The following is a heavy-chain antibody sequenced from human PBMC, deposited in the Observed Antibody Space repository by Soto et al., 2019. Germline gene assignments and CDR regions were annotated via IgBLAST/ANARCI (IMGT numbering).Heavy chain of an antibody. V-gene: IGHV6-1*01. CDR1: GDTVSSTSVS. J-gene: IGHJ4*02. CDR2: TYYKSKWYN. D-gene: IGHD1-1*01. Sequence: PSQTLSLTCAISGDTVSSTSVSWNWIRQSPSRGLEWLGRTYYKSKWYNDYAVSVKSRITINPDTSKNQFSLQLNSVTPDDAAVYYCTRGKLERRSYFDYWGQGTLVTVSS. CDR3: TRGKLERRSYFDY.